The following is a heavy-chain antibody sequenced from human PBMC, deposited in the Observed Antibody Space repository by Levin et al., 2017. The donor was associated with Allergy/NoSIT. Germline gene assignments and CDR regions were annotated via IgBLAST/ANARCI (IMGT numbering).Heavy chain of an antibody. CDR1: GFTFSSYW. D-gene: IGHD7-27*01. CDR2: INSDGIT. CDR3: ASEAAPPSPNWVAY. V-gene: IGHV3-74*01. J-gene: IGHJ4*02. Sequence: GESLKISCAASGFTFSSYWMHWVRQAPGKGLMWVSRINSDGITTYADSVKGRFTISRDNAKNTLYLQMNSLRAEDTAVYYCASEAAPPSPNWVAYWGQGSLVTVSS.